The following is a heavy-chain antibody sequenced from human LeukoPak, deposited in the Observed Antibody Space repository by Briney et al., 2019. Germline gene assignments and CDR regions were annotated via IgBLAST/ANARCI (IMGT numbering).Heavy chain of an antibody. CDR2: MNPNSGNT. Sequence: ASVKVSCKASGYTFTSYDINWVRQATGQGLEWMGWMNPNSGNTGYAQKFQGRVTMTRNTSISTAYMELSSLRSEDTAVYYCARESSGWYLKTGYYYYMDVWGKGTTVTISS. J-gene: IGHJ6*03. CDR1: GYTFTSYD. CDR3: ARESSGWYLKTGYYYYMDV. V-gene: IGHV1-8*01. D-gene: IGHD6-19*01.